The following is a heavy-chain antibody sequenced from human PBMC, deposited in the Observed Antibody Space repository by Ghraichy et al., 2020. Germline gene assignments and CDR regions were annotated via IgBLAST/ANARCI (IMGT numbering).Heavy chain of an antibody. V-gene: IGHV3-53*01. CDR1: GFTVSSNY. J-gene: IGHJ4*02. Sequence: GGSLRLSCAASGFTVSSNYMSWVRQAPGKGLEWVSVIYSVGSTYYADSVQGRFTSSRDNSKNTLYLQMNSLRAEDTAVYYCARVIVATNYDYFDYWGQGTLVTVSS. CDR3: ARVIVATNYDYFDY. CDR2: IYSVGST. D-gene: IGHD5-12*01.